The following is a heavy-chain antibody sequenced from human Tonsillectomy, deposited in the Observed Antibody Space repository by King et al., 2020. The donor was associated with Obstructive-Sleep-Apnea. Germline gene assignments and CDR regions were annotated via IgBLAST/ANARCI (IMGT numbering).Heavy chain of an antibody. D-gene: IGHD3-10*01. CDR2: ISGSGGST. Sequence: QLVQSGGGLVQPGGSLRLSCAASGFTFSSYAMSWVRQAPGKGLEWVSAISGSGGSTYYADSVKGRLTISRDNSKNTPYLQMNSLRAEDTAVYYCAKSYYYGSGSYEAFRTTQIYYFDYWGQGTLVTVSS. V-gene: IGHV3-23*04. CDR1: GFTFSSYA. CDR3: AKSYYYGSGSYEAFRTTQIYYFDY. J-gene: IGHJ4*02.